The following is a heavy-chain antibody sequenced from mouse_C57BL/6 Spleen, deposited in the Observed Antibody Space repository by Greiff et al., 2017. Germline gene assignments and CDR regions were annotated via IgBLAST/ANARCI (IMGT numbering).Heavy chain of an antibody. V-gene: IGHV3-6*01. CDR2: ISYDGSN. CDR1: GYSITSGYY. J-gene: IGHJ1*03. Sequence: VQLKESGPGLVKPSQSLSLTCSVTGYSITSGYYWNWIRQFPGNKLEWMGYISYDGSNNYNPSLKNRISITRDTSKNQFFLKLNSVTTEDTATYYCAWDFDVWGTGTTVTVSS. CDR3: AWDFDV.